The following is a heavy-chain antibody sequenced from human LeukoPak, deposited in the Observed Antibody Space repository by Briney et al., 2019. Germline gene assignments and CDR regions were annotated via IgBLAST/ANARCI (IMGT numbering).Heavy chain of an antibody. CDR1: GFTFSSYS. V-gene: IGHV3-21*01. CDR3: ARDPHYDSSGYYDY. J-gene: IGHJ4*02. Sequence: GGSLRLSCAASGFTFSSYSINWVRQAPGKGLEWVSSISSSSSYIYYADSVKGRFTISRDNAKNSLYLQMNSLRAEDTAVYYCARDPHYDSSGYYDYWGQGTLVTVSS. CDR2: ISSSSSYI. D-gene: IGHD3-22*01.